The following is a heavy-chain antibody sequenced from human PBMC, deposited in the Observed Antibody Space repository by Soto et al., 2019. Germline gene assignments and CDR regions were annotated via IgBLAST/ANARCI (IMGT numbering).Heavy chain of an antibody. J-gene: IGHJ6*02. D-gene: IGHD2-2*01. CDR1: GGTFSSYA. Sequence: GASLKVSCKASGGTFSSYAISWVRQAPGQGLEWMGGIIPIFGTANYAQKFQGRVTITADESTSTAYMELSSLRSEDTAVYYCARDAPHIVLVPAAMGGYYYYGMDVWGQGTTVTVSS. V-gene: IGHV1-69*13. CDR3: ARDAPHIVLVPAAMGGYYYYGMDV. CDR2: IIPIFGTA.